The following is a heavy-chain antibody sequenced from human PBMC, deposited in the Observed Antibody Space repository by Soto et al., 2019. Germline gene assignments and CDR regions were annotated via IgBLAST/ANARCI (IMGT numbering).Heavy chain of an antibody. CDR2: IIPIFGTA. J-gene: IGHJ6*02. CDR3: ARDLNRGRSGYYGMDV. CDR1: GGTFSSYA. Sequence: ASVKVSCKASGGTFSSYAISWVRQAPGQGLEWMGGIIPIFGTANYAQKFQGRVTITADESTSTAYMELSSLRSEDTAVYYCARDLNRGRSGYYGMDVWGQGTTVTVSS. V-gene: IGHV1-69*13.